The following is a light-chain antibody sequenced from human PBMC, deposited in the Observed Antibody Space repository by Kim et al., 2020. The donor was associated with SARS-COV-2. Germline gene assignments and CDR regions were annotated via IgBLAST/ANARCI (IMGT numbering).Light chain of an antibody. V-gene: IGLV1-40*01. CDR1: SSNIGAGYD. CDR2: GNS. Sequence: QRVTTSCTGSSSNIGAGYDVHWYQQLPGIAPKLRIYGNSNRPSGVPDRFSGSKSGTSASLAITGLQAEDEADYYCQSYDSSLSGWVFGGGTQLTVL. J-gene: IGLJ3*02. CDR3: QSYDSSLSGWV.